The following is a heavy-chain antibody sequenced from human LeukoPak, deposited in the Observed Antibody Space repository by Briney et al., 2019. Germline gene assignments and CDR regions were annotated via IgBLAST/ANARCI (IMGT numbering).Heavy chain of an antibody. CDR2: LQYDGSNK. CDR3: ARDLGYSTSWYDFAY. Sequence: PGGSLRLSCVASGFTFSSYGMHWVRQAPGKGLEWVAFLQYDGSNKFYADSLKGRFTISRDNSKTTLYLQMNSLRVEDTAVYFCARDLGYSTSWYDFAYWGQGALVTVSS. V-gene: IGHV3-30*02. J-gene: IGHJ4*02. CDR1: GFTFSSYG. D-gene: IGHD6-13*01.